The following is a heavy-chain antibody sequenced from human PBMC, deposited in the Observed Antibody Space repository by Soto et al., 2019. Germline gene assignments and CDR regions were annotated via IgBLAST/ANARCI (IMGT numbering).Heavy chain of an antibody. CDR2: IYYSGST. CDR1: GDSMRSYS. Sequence: LSLTCTVSGDSMRSYSWSWIRQPPGKGLEWIGYIYYSGSTTYNPSFKSRVTISIDTSEKQFSLKLTSVTAAGTAVYFCAGDYGSGSYRFDYWGQGALVTVSS. V-gene: IGHV4-59*01. D-gene: IGHD3-10*01. J-gene: IGHJ4*02. CDR3: AGDYGSGSYRFDY.